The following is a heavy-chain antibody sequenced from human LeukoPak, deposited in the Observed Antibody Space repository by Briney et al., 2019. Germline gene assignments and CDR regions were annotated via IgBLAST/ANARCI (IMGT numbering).Heavy chain of an antibody. J-gene: IGHJ4*02. CDR2: MYPGDSDT. V-gene: IGHV5-51*01. D-gene: IGHD3-10*01. Sequence: GESLQISCQGSGSSFTNYWIGWVRPMPGKGLAWMGIMYPGDSDTRYSPSFQGQITISADKSISTTYLQWSSLKASDTAIYYCAASTYGSGSYVAFDSWGQGTLVSVSS. CDR3: AASTYGSGSYVAFDS. CDR1: GSSFTNYW.